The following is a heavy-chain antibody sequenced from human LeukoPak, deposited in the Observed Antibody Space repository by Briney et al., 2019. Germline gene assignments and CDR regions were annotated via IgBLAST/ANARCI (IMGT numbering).Heavy chain of an antibody. V-gene: IGHV3-7*04. CDR2: IKQDGSEK. J-gene: IGHJ4*02. CDR1: GFTFSSYA. CDR3: ATDDYGDYHG. Sequence: AGGSLRLSCAASGFTFSSYAMSWVRQAPGKGLEWVANIKQDGSEKYYVDSVKGRFTISRDNAKNSLYLQMNSLRAEDTAVYYCATDDYGDYHGWGQGTLVTVSS. D-gene: IGHD4-17*01.